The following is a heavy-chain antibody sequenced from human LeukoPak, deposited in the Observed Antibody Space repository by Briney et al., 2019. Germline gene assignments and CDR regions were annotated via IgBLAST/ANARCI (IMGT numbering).Heavy chain of an antibody. CDR3: ARGRGDSRGTSFDS. V-gene: IGHV4-59*01. D-gene: IGHD3-22*01. CDR2: IYYTGST. Sequence: SETLSLTYTVYGDSISIYYWSWIRQPPGKGLEWIGYIYYTGSTTYNPSLKSRLTISIDTSKNQFSLNLISLTAADTAVYYCARGRGDSRGTSFDSWGQGTLVTVSS. CDR1: GDSISIYY. J-gene: IGHJ4*02.